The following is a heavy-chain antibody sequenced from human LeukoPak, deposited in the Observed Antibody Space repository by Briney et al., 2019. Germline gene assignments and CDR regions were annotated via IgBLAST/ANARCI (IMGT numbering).Heavy chain of an antibody. CDR2: ISSSGSTI. D-gene: IGHD5-12*01. V-gene: IGHV3-11*01. J-gene: IGHJ4*02. Sequence: PGGSLRLSCAASGFTFSDYYMSWIRQAPGKGLEGGSYISSSGSTIYYADSVKGRFAISRDNAKNSLYLQMNSLRAEDTAVYYCASGSGYDPSSLDYWGQGTLVTVSS. CDR1: GFTFSDYY. CDR3: ASGSGYDPSSLDY.